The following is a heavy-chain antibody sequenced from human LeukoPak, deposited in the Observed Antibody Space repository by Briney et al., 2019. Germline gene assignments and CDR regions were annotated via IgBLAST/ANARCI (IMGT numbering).Heavy chain of an antibody. CDR1: GFTFSSYA. V-gene: IGHV3-23*01. CDR3: AKSGGYSSSSELDY. D-gene: IGHD6-6*01. Sequence: GGSLRLSCAASGFTFSSYAMRWVRQAPGKGLEWVSSISGSGGSTYYADPVKGRFTISRDISKNTLYLQMNSLRAEDTAVYYCAKSGGYSSSSELDYWGQGTLVTVSS. J-gene: IGHJ4*02. CDR2: ISGSGGST.